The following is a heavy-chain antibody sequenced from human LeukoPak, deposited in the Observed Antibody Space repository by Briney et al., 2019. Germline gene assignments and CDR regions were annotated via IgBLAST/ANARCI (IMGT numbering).Heavy chain of an antibody. CDR1: GGSISSNSYY. Sequence: SETLSLTCAVSGGSISSNSYYWGWIRQPPGKGLEWIGEINHSGSTNYNPSLKSRVTISVDTSKNQFSLKLSSVTAADTAVYYCASPIVVVPAAKFSKKKGRSYYMDVWGKGTTVTISS. V-gene: IGHV4-39*07. D-gene: IGHD2-2*01. CDR2: INHSGST. J-gene: IGHJ6*03. CDR3: ASPIVVVPAAKFSKKKGRSYYMDV.